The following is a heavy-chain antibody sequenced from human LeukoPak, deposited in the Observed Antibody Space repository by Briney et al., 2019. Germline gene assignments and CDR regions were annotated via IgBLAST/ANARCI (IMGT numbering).Heavy chain of an antibody. D-gene: IGHD6-6*01. V-gene: IGHV4-39*07. J-gene: IGHJ6*03. Sequence: PSETLSLTCTVSGGSISNRPYCWGWVRQPPGKGLEWIGTISYSGSTYYSPSLKSRVTISLDTSKNQFSLKLSSVTAADTAIYYCARDFSSSSTVYYYYYMDVWGKGTTVTVSS. CDR3: ARDFSSSSTVYYYYYMDV. CDR1: GGSISNRPYC. CDR2: ISYSGST.